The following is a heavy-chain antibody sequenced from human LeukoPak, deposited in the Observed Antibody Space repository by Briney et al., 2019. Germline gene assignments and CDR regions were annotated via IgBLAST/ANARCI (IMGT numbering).Heavy chain of an antibody. Sequence: GGSLRLSCAASGFTFSSCAMHWVRQAPGKRLEWVAVISYDGSNKYYADSVKGRFTISRDNSKNTLYLQMNSLRAEDTAVYYCARDCRYDAFDIWGQGTMVTVSS. CDR1: GFTFSSCA. J-gene: IGHJ3*02. CDR3: ARDCRYDAFDI. CDR2: ISYDGSNK. V-gene: IGHV3-30*04.